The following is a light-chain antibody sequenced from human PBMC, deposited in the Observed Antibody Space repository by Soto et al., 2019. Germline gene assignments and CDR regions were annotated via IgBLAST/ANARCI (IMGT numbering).Light chain of an antibody. Sequence: IMLTQSPYTLSLSPGETATLSCGASQSVSSSHIAWYQQKPGQSPRLLIDGASSRASGIPDRFSGSGSGTDFTLTISRLEPEDFAVYYCQQYGSSGTFGQGTKVDIK. V-gene: IGKV3-20*01. CDR1: QSVSSSH. J-gene: IGKJ1*01. CDR3: QQYGSSGT. CDR2: GAS.